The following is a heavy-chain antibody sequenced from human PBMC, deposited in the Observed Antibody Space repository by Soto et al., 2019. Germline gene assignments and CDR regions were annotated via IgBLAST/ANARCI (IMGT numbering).Heavy chain of an antibody. CDR3: ATRTVAVAGFDY. J-gene: IGHJ4*02. CDR1: GFTFDDYA. Sequence: EVQLVESGGGLVQPGRSLRLYCAASGFTFDDYAMHWVRQAPGKGLEWVSGISWNSGSIGYADSVKGRFTISRDNAKNSLYLQMNSLRAEDTALYYCATRTVAVAGFDYWGQGTLVTVSS. CDR2: ISWNSGSI. V-gene: IGHV3-9*01. D-gene: IGHD6-19*01.